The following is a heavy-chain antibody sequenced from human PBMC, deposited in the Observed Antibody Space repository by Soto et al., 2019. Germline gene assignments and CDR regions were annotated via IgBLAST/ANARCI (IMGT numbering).Heavy chain of an antibody. V-gene: IGHV4-59*01. J-gene: IGHJ4*02. CDR1: GGSISSYY. CDR3: ARIYSGYDFDY. D-gene: IGHD5-12*01. CDR2: IYYSGST. Sequence: SETLSLTCTVSGGSISSYYGSWIRQPPGKGLEWIGYIYYSGSTNYNPSLKSRVTISVDTSKNQFSLKLSSVTAADTAVYYCARIYSGYDFDYWGQGTLVTVSS.